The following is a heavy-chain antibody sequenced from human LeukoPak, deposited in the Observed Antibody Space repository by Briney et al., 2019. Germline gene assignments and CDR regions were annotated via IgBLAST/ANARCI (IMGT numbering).Heavy chain of an antibody. Sequence: SETLSLTCAVSGGSISSGGYSWSWIRQPPGKGLEWIGYIYHSGSTYYNPSLKSRVTISVDRSKNQFSLKLSSVTAADTAVYYCARAGALERGYYYGMDVWGQGTTVTVSS. CDR2: IYHSGST. CDR3: ARAGALERGYYYGMDV. J-gene: IGHJ6*02. V-gene: IGHV4-30-2*01. D-gene: IGHD1-1*01. CDR1: GGSISSGGYS.